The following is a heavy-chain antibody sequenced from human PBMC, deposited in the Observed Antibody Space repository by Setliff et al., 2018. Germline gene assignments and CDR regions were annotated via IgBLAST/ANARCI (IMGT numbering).Heavy chain of an antibody. Sequence: PGGSLRLSCAASGFIFSTYSMNWVRQAPGKGLEWVSSISGSSSTIYYADSVKGRFTIPRDNAKNSLYLQMNSLRAEDTAVYYCAREGSSAWYGGGVDYWGQGTLVTVSS. J-gene: IGHJ4*02. CDR2: ISGSSSTI. V-gene: IGHV3-48*01. D-gene: IGHD6-19*01. CDR3: AREGSSAWYGGGVDY. CDR1: GFIFSTYS.